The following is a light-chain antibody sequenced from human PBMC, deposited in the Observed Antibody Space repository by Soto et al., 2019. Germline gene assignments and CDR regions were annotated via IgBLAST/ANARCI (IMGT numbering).Light chain of an antibody. Sequence: QSALTQPASVSGSPGQSITISCTGTSSDVGGYNYVSWYQQHPGKAPKLMIYDVGNRPSGVSNRFSGSKSGNTASLTISGLQAEDEADYYCSSYTSAGSVVFGGGTKLIVL. CDR1: SSDVGGYNY. V-gene: IGLV2-14*01. CDR2: DVG. CDR3: SSYTSAGSVV. J-gene: IGLJ2*01.